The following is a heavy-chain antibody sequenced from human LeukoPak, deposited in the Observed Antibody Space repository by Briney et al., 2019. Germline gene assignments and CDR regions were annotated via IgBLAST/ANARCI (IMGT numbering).Heavy chain of an antibody. CDR1: GGSISSYY. CDR2: IYYSGST. J-gene: IGHJ4*02. CDR3: ARDGSNGWDFDY. D-gene: IGHD6-19*01. V-gene: IGHV4-59*12. Sequence: SETLSLTCTVSGGSISSYYWSWIRQPPGKGLEWIGYIYYSGSTYYNPSLKSRVTISVDTSKNQLSLKLSSVTAADTAVYYCARDGSNGWDFDYWGQGTLVTVSS.